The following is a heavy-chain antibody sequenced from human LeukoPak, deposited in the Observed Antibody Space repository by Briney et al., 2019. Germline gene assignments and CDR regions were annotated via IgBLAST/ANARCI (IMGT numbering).Heavy chain of an antibody. V-gene: IGHV3-74*01. CDR2: INYDGSST. Sequence: GGSLRLSCAAAGFTFRSYWMHWVRQAPGKGLLWVSRINYDGSSTNYADSVKGRFTISRDNAENTVYLQMNSLRGEDTAVFYCASEGYGGSFDYWGQGTLVTVSS. CDR1: GFTFRSYW. CDR3: ASEGYGGSFDY. J-gene: IGHJ4*02. D-gene: IGHD1-26*01.